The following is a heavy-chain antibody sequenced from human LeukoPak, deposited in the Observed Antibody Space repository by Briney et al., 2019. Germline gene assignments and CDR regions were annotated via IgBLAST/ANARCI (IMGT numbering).Heavy chain of an antibody. CDR3: ARGTNEYPGSDY. Sequence: PGGSLRLSCAASGFTLSNAWMNWVRQAPGKGLEWVANIDQDGSEKHFVDSVKGRFTISRDNAKNSVFLEMNSLRAEDTAVYYCARGTNEYPGSDYWGQGTLVTVSS. V-gene: IGHV3-7*01. D-gene: IGHD1-14*01. J-gene: IGHJ4*02. CDR2: IDQDGSEK. CDR1: GFTLSNAW.